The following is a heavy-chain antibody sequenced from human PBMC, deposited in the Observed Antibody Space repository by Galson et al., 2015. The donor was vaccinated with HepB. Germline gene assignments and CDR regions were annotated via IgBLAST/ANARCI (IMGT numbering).Heavy chain of an antibody. Sequence: SLRLSCAASGFTFSSYWMSWVRQAPGKGLEWVANIKQDGSEKYYVDSVKGRFTISRDNAKNSLYLQMNSLRAEDTAVYYCARSYCSSTSCYFVWGKYYFDYWGQGTLVTVSS. CDR2: IKQDGSEK. V-gene: IGHV3-7*03. CDR1: GFTFSSYW. J-gene: IGHJ4*02. CDR3: ARSYCSSTSCYFVWGKYYFDY. D-gene: IGHD2-2*01.